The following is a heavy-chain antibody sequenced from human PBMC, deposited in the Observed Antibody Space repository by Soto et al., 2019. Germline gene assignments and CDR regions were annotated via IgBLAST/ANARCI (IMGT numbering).Heavy chain of an antibody. CDR1: GYTFTSYA. V-gene: IGHV1-3*01. Sequence: ASVKVSFKASGYTFTSYAMHWVRQAPGQRLEWMGWINAGNGNTKYSQKFQGRVTITRDTSASTAYMELSSLRSEDTAVYYCARIAAAGVYYFDYWGQGTLVTVSS. J-gene: IGHJ4*02. CDR3: ARIAAAGVYYFDY. D-gene: IGHD6-13*01. CDR2: INAGNGNT.